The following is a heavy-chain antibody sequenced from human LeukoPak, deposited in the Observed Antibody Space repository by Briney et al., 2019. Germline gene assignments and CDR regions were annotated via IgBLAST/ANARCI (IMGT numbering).Heavy chain of an antibody. V-gene: IGHV4-38-2*02. Sequence: PSETLSLTCTVSGYSISNDYYWGWIRQPPGKGLEWIGSIYHSGSTYYNPSLKSRVTISVDPSKNQFSLKLSSVTAADTAVYYCARYGDYVGWFDPWGQGTLVTVSS. J-gene: IGHJ5*02. CDR1: GYSISNDYY. CDR3: ARYGDYVGWFDP. D-gene: IGHD4-17*01. CDR2: IYHSGST.